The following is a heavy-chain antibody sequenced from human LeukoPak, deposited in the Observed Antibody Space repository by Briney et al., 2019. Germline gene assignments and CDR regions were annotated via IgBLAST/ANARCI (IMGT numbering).Heavy chain of an antibody. CDR1: GFTFSSYA. Sequence: GGSLRLSCAAAGFTFSSYAMSWVRQAAGKGLEWVSAISGSGGTTYYADSVKGRFTISRDNSKSTLYVQMNSLRAEDTAVYCCAIVVAARQGTIDPWGQGTLVTISS. CDR2: ISGSGGTT. J-gene: IGHJ5*02. V-gene: IGHV3-23*01. CDR3: AIVVAARQGTIDP. D-gene: IGHD6-6*01.